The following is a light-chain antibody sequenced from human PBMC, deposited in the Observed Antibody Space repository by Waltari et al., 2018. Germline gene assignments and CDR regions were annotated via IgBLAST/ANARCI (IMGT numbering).Light chain of an antibody. CDR1: SSDVGVYNY. V-gene: IGLV2-14*03. CDR3: SSYTSSATLV. J-gene: IGLJ3*02. CDR2: DVN. Sequence: QSALTQPASVSGSPGQSITISCTGTSSDVGVYNYVSWYQQPPGKAPKVMIYDVNKRPSGISNRFSGSKSGNTASLTISGLQADDEADYYCSSYTSSATLVFGGGTKLTVL.